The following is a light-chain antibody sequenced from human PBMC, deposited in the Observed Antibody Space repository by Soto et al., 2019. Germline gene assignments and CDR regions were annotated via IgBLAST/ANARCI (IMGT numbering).Light chain of an antibody. Sequence: QSALTQSASVSGSPGQSITISCTGTSRDVGGYNYVSWYQQHPGKAPKLIIYDVSNRPSGVSTRFSGSKSGNTASQTISGLQAEDEADYSCSSSTSTNSWVFGGGTKLTVL. CDR3: SSSTSTNSWV. J-gene: IGLJ3*02. CDR1: SRDVGGYNY. CDR2: DVS. V-gene: IGLV2-14*01.